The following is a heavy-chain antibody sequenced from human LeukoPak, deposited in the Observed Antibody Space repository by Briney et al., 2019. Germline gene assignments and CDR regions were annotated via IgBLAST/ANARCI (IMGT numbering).Heavy chain of an antibody. J-gene: IGHJ3*02. V-gene: IGHV3-21*01. CDR2: ISSSSSYI. Sequence: GGSLRLSCAASGFTVSSNYMSWVRQAPGKGLEWVSSISSSSSYIYYADSVKGRFTISRDNAKNSLYLQMNSLRAEDTAVYYCARDWLRGLRYFDWSREVKDAFDIWGQGTMVTVSS. D-gene: IGHD3-9*01. CDR1: GFTVSSNY. CDR3: ARDWLRGLRYFDWSREVKDAFDI.